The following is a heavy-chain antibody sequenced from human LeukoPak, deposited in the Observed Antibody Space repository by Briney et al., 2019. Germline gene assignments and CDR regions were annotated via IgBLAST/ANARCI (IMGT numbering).Heavy chain of an antibody. CDR3: ARKVPLTKYCSSTSCYSNDDAFDI. J-gene: IGHJ3*02. CDR2: ILYDGSNK. CDR1: GFTFSGYA. D-gene: IGHD2-2*01. V-gene: IGHV3-30*14. Sequence: GRSLRLSCAASGFTFSGYAIHWVRQAPGKGLEWVAVILYDGSNKYYADSVKGRFTISRDNSKNTLYLQTNSLRAEDTAVYYCARKVPLTKYCSSTSCYSNDDAFDIWGQGTMVTVSS.